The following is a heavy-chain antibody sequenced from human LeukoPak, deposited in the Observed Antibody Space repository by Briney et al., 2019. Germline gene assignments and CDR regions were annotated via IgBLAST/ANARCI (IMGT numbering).Heavy chain of an antibody. Sequence: GGSLRLSCAASGFTFSSYWMHWVRQAPGKGLVWVSRINGDGSSTSYADSVKGRFTISRDNAKNTLYLQMNSLRAEDTAVYYCARDYYYYYGMDVWGQGTTVTVSS. CDR3: ARDYYYYYGMDV. V-gene: IGHV3-74*01. CDR1: GFTFSSYW. J-gene: IGHJ6*02. CDR2: INGDGSST.